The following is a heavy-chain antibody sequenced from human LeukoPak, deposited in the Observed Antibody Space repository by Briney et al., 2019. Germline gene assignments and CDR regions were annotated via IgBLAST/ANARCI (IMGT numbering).Heavy chain of an antibody. V-gene: IGHV3-64D*09. Sequence: PGGSLRLSCSASGFTFSSYAMYWVRQAPGKGLEYVSGISSNGGSTYYADSVKGRFTISRDNSKNTLYLQMSSLRAEDTAVYYCVKITSSSGGDHWGQGTLVTVSS. CDR2: ISSNGGST. CDR1: GFTFSSYA. CDR3: VKITSSSGGDH. J-gene: IGHJ4*02. D-gene: IGHD6-19*01.